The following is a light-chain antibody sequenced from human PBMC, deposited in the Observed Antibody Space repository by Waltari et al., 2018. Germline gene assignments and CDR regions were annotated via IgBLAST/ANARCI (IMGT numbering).Light chain of an antibody. Sequence: SYELTQPPSVSVSPGQTASTTFPGDNWGHKYACWYQQTPGQSPVLVIYQDSKRPSGIPERFSGSNSGNTATLTISGTQAMDEADYYCQAWDSRVVFGGGTKLTVL. V-gene: IGLV3-1*01. J-gene: IGLJ2*01. CDR2: QDS. CDR3: QAWDSRVV. CDR1: NWGHKY.